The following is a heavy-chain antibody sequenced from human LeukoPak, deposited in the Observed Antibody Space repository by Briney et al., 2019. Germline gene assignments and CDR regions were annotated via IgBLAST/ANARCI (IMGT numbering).Heavy chain of an antibody. CDR1: SDSISNSAYH. CDR3: ARGGFAYYYDSSGYYYFDY. CDR2: IYYSRGT. V-gene: IGHV4-39*07. Sequence: SSETLSLTYAVSSDSISNSAYHWGWIRQPPGRGLEWIGTIYYSRGTYYNPSLKSRVTISVDTSKNQFSLKLSSVTAADTAVYYCARGGFAYYYDSSGYYYFDYWGQGTLVTVSS. D-gene: IGHD3-22*01. J-gene: IGHJ4*02.